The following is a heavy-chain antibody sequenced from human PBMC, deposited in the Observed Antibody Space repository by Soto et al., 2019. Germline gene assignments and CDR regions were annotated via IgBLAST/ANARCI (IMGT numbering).Heavy chain of an antibody. CDR1: GGSISSSSYY. D-gene: IGHD3-9*01. J-gene: IGHJ4*02. Sequence: SETLSLICTVSGGSISSSSYYWGWLRQPPGKGLEWIGKINHSGSTNYNPSLKSRVTISVDTSKNQFSLKLSSVTAADTAVYYCARGSVRYFHWPHVPPYFDYWGQGTLVTVSS. V-gene: IGHV4-39*01. CDR3: ARGSVRYFHWPHVPPYFDY. CDR2: INHSGST.